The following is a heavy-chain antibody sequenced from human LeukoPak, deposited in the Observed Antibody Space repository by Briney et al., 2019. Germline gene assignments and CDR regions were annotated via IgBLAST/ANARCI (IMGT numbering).Heavy chain of an antibody. J-gene: IGHJ4*02. D-gene: IGHD1-26*01. Sequence: SETLSHTCAVYGGSFSGYYWSWIRQPPGKGLEWIGEINHSGSTNYNPSLKSRVTISVDTSKNQFSLKLSSVTAADTAVYYCARGSWELLPDYWGQGTLVTVSS. CDR3: ARGSWELLPDY. V-gene: IGHV4-34*01. CDR1: GGSFSGYY. CDR2: INHSGST.